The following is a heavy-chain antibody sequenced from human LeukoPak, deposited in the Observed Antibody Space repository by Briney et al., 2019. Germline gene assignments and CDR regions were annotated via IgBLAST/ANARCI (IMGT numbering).Heavy chain of an antibody. CDR3: ARGGYFYDSSGYYEGYYYYYGMDV. CDR2: MNPNSGNT. J-gene: IGHJ6*02. V-gene: IGHV1-8*01. Sequence: ASVKVSCKASGYTFTSYDINWVRQAAGQGLEWMGWMNPNSGNTGYAQRFQCRVTMTRNTSISTAYMELSSLRSEDTAVYYCARGGYFYDSSGYYEGYYYYYGMDVWGQGTTVTVSS. D-gene: IGHD3-22*01. CDR1: GYTFTSYD.